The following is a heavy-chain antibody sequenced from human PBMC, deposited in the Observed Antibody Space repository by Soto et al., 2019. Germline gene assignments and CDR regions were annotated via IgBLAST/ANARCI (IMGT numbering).Heavy chain of an antibody. J-gene: IGHJ5*02. D-gene: IGHD3-16*01. V-gene: IGHV1-8*02. CDR2: MNPGSGKT. CDR3: ARMASFGTLNWFDP. Sequence: ASVKVSCKASGYTFINYDVSWVRQATGQGLEWMGWMNPGSGKTGYANKFQGRVTMTRDASTSTAHLELSSLTSEDTAVYYCARMASFGTLNWFDPWGQGTLVTVSS. CDR1: GYTFINYD.